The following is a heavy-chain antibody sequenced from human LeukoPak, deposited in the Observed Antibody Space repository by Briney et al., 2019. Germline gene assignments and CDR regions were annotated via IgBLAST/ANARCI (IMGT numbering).Heavy chain of an antibody. CDR3: VRDFFHGHCAGLSCFLLDY. D-gene: IGHD2-15*01. CDR1: GYTFTRYG. V-gene: IGHV1-18*01. Sequence: ASVKVSCKASGYTFTRYGISWVRQAPGQGLEWMGWISANNGDTNSAQKFQDRVTMTTDTSTSTAYMELRSLRSDDTAVYYCVRDFFHGHCAGLSCFLLDYWGQGSLVTVSS. CDR2: ISANNGDT. J-gene: IGHJ4*02.